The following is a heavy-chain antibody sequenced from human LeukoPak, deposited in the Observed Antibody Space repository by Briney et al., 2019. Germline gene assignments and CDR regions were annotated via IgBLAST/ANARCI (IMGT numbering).Heavy chain of an antibody. V-gene: IGHV3-48*04. CDR1: GFTFSSYR. D-gene: IGHD2-21*02. CDR2: ISSSSSTI. Sequence: PGGSLRLSCAASGFTFSSYRVNWVRQAPGKGLEWVSYISSSSSTIYYADSVKGRFTISRDNARNSLYLQMNTLRAEDTAVYYCAKDLVTWASGNWYFDLWGRGTLVTVSS. J-gene: IGHJ2*01. CDR3: AKDLVTWASGNWYFDL.